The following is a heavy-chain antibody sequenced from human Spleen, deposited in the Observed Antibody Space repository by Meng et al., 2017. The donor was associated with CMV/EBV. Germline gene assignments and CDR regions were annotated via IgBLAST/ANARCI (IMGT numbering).Heavy chain of an antibody. CDR2: IRYDGSNK. D-gene: IGHD1-14*01. CDR1: GFTFSSYG. CDR3: AKGRENHG. V-gene: IGHV3-30*02. J-gene: IGHJ4*02. Sequence: QVQLVESGGGVVQPGGSLRLSCAASGFTFSSYGMYWVRQAPGKGLEWVAFIRYDGSNKYYADSVKGRFTISRDNSKNTLYLQMNSLRAEDTAVYYCAKGRENHGWGQGTLVTVSS.